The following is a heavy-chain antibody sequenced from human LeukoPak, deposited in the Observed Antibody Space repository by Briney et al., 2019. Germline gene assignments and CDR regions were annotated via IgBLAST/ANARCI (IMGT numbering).Heavy chain of an antibody. CDR1: GFTFSSYG. CDR2: ISHDGSNK. V-gene: IGHV3-30*18. CDR3: AKDLLGSSGWTWPEPAWFDP. D-gene: IGHD6-19*01. Sequence: GGSLRLSCAASGFTFSSYGMHWVRQAPGKGLEWVAVISHDGSNKYYADSVKGRFTISRDNSKNTLYLQMNSLRAEDTAVYYCAKDLLGSSGWTWPEPAWFDPWGQGTLVTVSS. J-gene: IGHJ5*02.